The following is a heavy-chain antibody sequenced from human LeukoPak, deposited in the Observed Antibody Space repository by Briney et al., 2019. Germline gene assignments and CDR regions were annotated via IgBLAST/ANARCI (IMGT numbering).Heavy chain of an antibody. CDR2: ISFSSSSI. D-gene: IGHD6-13*01. J-gene: IGHJ4*02. Sequence: GGSLRLSCAASGFTFSSYSMNWVRQAPGEGLEWVSSISFSSSSIYYADSVKGRVTISRDNAKNSLFLQMNSLRDGDTAVYYCAAGADSSSWAYFDYWGQGTLVTVSP. CDR3: AAGADSSSWAYFDY. V-gene: IGHV3-21*01. CDR1: GFTFSSYS.